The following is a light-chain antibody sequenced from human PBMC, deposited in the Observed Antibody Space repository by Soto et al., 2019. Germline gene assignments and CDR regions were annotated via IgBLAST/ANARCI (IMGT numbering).Light chain of an antibody. CDR3: GTWDSSLTTYV. CDR1: SSDIGRNY. J-gene: IGLJ1*01. CDR2: ENN. V-gene: IGLV1-51*02. Sequence: QSVLTQPPSVSAAPGQKVTISCSGSSSDIGRNYVSWYQHLPGTAPKLLIYENNKQPSGIPDRLSGSKSGSSATLGITGLQTGDEADYYCGTWDSSLTTYVFGPGTKLTVL.